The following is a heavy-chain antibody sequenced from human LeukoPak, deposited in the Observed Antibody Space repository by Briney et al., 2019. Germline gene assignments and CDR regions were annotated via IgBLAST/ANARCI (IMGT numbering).Heavy chain of an antibody. CDR3: AKALWDYYDSSGYYFGAFDI. Sequence: GGSLRLSCAASGFAFSSYAMSWVRQAPGKGLEWVSAISGSGGSTYYADSVKGRFTISRDNSKNTLYLQMNSLRAEDTAVYYCAKALWDYYDSSGYYFGAFDIWGQGTMVTVSS. J-gene: IGHJ3*02. CDR2: ISGSGGST. CDR1: GFAFSSYA. V-gene: IGHV3-23*01. D-gene: IGHD3-22*01.